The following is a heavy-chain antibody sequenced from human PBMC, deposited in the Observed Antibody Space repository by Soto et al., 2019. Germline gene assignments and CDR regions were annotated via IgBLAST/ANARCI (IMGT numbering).Heavy chain of an antibody. CDR2: IYSGGST. V-gene: IGHV3-66*01. D-gene: IGHD3-10*01. CDR3: ARDMVRGMDV. Sequence: EVQLVESGGGLVQPGGSLRLSCAASGFTVSSNYMSWVRQAPGKGLEWVSVIYSGGSTYYADSVKGRFTISRDNSKNTLYLKLHSRRAEDTAGYCCARDMVRGMDVWGQGTTVTVSS. CDR1: GFTVSSNY. J-gene: IGHJ6*02.